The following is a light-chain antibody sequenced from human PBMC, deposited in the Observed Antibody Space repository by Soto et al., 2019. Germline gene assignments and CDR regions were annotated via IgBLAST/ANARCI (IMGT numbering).Light chain of an antibody. CDR1: QSVTSNY. CDR2: GIS. V-gene: IGKV3-20*01. CDR3: QQYGSSPQLT. J-gene: IGKJ4*01. Sequence: IVSTQSLGTLSLSPGEGATLSCRASQSVTSNYLAWYQQKPGQAPRLLIYGISNRATGVPDRFSGSGSGTDFTLTISRLEPEDFAVYYCQQYGSSPQLTFGGGTKVDIK.